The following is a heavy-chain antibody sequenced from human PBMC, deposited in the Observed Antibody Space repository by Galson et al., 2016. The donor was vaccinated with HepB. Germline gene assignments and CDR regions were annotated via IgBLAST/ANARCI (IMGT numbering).Heavy chain of an antibody. V-gene: IGHV3-21*01. CDR3: ARDSIIVGATQDIYY. CDR1: GFIFSGYS. CDR2: ISVSTNYI. J-gene: IGHJ4*02. D-gene: IGHD1-26*01. Sequence: SLRLSCAASGFIFSGYSMNWVRQAPGKGLEWVSSISVSTNYIYYADSVKGRFTIFRDNAKNSLYMQMNSLRAEDTAVYYCARDSIIVGATQDIYYWGQGTLVTVSS.